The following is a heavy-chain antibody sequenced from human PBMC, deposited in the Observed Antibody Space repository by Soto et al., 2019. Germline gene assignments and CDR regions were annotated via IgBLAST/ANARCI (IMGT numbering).Heavy chain of an antibody. CDR1: GFNFKKFA. D-gene: IGHD6-19*01. CDR3: AKADGEQWLIPHLDN. CDR2: ISCCGRST. J-gene: IGHJ4*02. Sequence: GGSLRLSCEASGFNFKKFAMGWVRQAPGEGLEWVAGISCCGRSTSYADSVKGRFSLARDDSKSTLSLHLNSLRFEDTARYFCAKADGEQWLIPHLDNWGQGTLVTVSS. V-gene: IGHV3-23*01.